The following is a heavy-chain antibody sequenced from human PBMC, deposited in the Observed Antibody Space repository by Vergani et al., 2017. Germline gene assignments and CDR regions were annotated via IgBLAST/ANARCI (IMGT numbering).Heavy chain of an antibody. CDR2: INPSGST. Sequence: QVQLQQWGAGLLKPSETLSLTCAVYGRSFSGYYWSWIRPPPGKGLEWIGEINPSGSTNYNPSLKSRVTISVDTSKNQFSLKLSSVTAADTAVYYCARLKQLRAGYYYYYMDVWGKGTTVTVSS. CDR3: ARLKQLRAGYYYYYMDV. J-gene: IGHJ6*03. CDR1: GRSFSGYY. D-gene: IGHD5-12*01. V-gene: IGHV4-34*01.